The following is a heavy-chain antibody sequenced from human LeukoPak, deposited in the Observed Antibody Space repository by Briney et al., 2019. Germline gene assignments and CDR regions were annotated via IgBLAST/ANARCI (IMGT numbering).Heavy chain of an antibody. Sequence: GVSVKVSCKASGYSFADYYMHWVRQAPGQGLEWMGWIKPNSGDTRSAQKFQGRVIMTRDTSTGTAYMELSSLRYDDTAVYYCATNILVRDIINWFDPWGQGTLVTVSS. CDR2: IKPNSGDT. J-gene: IGHJ5*02. CDR3: ATNILVRDIINWFDP. D-gene: IGHD3-10*01. V-gene: IGHV1-2*02. CDR1: GYSFADYY.